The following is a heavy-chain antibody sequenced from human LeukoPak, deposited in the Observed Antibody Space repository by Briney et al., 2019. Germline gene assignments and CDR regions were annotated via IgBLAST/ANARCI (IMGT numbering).Heavy chain of an antibody. CDR1: GYTFTSYG. CDR3: AREAAAGPLGYYYYMDV. CDR2: ISAYNGNT. Sequence: GASVKVSCKASGYTFTSYGISWVRQAPGQGLEWMGWISAYNGNTNYAQKLQGRVTMTTDTSTSTAYMELRSLRSDDTAVYYCAREAAAGPLGYYYYMDVWGKGTTVTVSS. D-gene: IGHD6-13*01. J-gene: IGHJ6*03. V-gene: IGHV1-18*01.